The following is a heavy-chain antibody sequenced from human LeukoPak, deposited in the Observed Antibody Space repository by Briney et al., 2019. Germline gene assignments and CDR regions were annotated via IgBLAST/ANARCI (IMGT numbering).Heavy chain of an antibody. D-gene: IGHD6-13*01. V-gene: IGHV1-58*01. J-gene: IGHJ5*02. Sequence: SVKVSCTASGFPLSSSAVQWVRQAGGQRLEWIGWIVVGSNNTNYAQKFQERVTITRDMSTSTAYMELGSLRSEDTAVYYCAAPYSTRWFDLWGRGTLVTVSS. CDR1: GFPLSSSA. CDR2: IVVGSNNT. CDR3: AAPYSTRWFDL.